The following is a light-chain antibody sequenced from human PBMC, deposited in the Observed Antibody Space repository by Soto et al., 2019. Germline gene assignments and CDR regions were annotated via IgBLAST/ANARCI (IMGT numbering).Light chain of an antibody. CDR3: QQYASERRT. Sequence: ENVLTQSPGTLSLSPGERATLSCRASQSVSRNFLAWYQQKPGQAPRLLIYHASNRATGIPDRFSGSGSGTDFTLTISRLEPEDFAMYYCQQYASERRTFRQGTNLEIK. J-gene: IGKJ2*01. CDR1: QSVSRNF. V-gene: IGKV3-20*01. CDR2: HAS.